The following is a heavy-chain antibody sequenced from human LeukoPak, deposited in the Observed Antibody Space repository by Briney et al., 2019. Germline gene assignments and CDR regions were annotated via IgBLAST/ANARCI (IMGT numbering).Heavy chain of an antibody. V-gene: IGHV4-34*01. J-gene: IGHJ4*02. CDR1: GGSFSGYY. D-gene: IGHD2-15*01. CDR3: ARGLYCSGGSCYSHFDY. CDR2: INHSGST. Sequence: PSETLSLTCAVYGGSFSGYYWSWIRQPPGKGLEWIGEINHSGSTNYNSSLKSRVTISVDTSKNQFSLKLSSVTAADTAVYYCARGLYCSGGSCYSHFDYWGQGTLVTVSS.